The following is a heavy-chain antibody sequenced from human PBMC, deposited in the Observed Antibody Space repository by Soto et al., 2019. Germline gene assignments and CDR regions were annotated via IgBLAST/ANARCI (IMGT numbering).Heavy chain of an antibody. CDR3: ARDRLHSGYDGDY. V-gene: IGHV1-18*01. CDR2: ISTDDGYT. D-gene: IGHD5-12*01. J-gene: IGHJ4*02. CDR1: GYTFSNYA. Sequence: QVQLVQSGAEVKKPGASVKVACKASGYTFSNYAISWVRQAPGQGLEWMGWISTDDGYTNYARDRVTMTKDSSTNPAYMEVRSLRSDDTAIYYCARDRLHSGYDGDYWGQGTLVTVSS.